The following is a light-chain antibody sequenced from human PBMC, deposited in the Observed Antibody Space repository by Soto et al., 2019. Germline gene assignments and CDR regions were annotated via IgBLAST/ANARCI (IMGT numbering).Light chain of an antibody. V-gene: IGKV3-11*01. CDR1: QSVSRY. CDR2: DAS. Sequence: EIVLTQSPATLSLSPGERATLSCRASQSVSRYLAWYQQKPGQAPRLLIFDASKRATGIPVRFSGSGSGTDFTLTISSLEPEDFAVYYCQQRNNWPPRITFGQGTRLEIQ. J-gene: IGKJ5*01. CDR3: QQRNNWPPRIT.